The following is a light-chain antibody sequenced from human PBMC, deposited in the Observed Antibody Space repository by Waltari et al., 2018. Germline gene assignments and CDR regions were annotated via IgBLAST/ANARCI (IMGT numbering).Light chain of an antibody. Sequence: QSVLTQPPSVSGAPGQRVTISCTATRSNIGPGSAIHSYHQFPGTAPKLLIYGNNYRPSGVPDRFSGSKSGTSGSLAITGLQAEDEAYYYCQCYDTTLDGWVFGGGTRLTVL. V-gene: IGLV1-40*01. J-gene: IGLJ3*02. CDR1: RSNIGPGSA. CDR2: GNN. CDR3: QCYDTTLDGWV.